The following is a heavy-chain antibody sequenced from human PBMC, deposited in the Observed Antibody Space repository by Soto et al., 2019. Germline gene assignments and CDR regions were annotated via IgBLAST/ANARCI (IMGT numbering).Heavy chain of an antibody. CDR3: ARARPVLLWFGGGDWFDP. CDR2: INHNGST. CDR1: GGSFSGYY. D-gene: IGHD3-10*01. J-gene: IGHJ5*02. V-gene: IGHV4-34*01. Sequence: QVQLQQWGAGLLKPSETLSLTCAVYGGSFSGYYWSWIRQPPGKGLEWIGEINHNGSTNYNPSLKSRVTISVDPSKNQFSLKLSSVTAADTAVYYCARARPVLLWFGGGDWFDPWGQGTLVTVSS.